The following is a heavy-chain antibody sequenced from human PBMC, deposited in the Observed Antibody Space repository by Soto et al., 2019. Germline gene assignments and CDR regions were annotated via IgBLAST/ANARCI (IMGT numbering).Heavy chain of an antibody. V-gene: IGHV3-66*01. CDR1: GVTVSNNY. CDR2: IYSGGRT. J-gene: IGHJ4*02. D-gene: IGHD3-3*01. Sequence: EVQLVESGGGLVQPGGSLRLSCAASGVTVSNNYMSWVRQAPGKGLEWVSVIYSGGRTYYADSVKGRFITSRDSSKNTLYLQMNGLRAEDTAVYYCARDTYDDYRGQGTLVTVSS. CDR3: ARDTYDDY.